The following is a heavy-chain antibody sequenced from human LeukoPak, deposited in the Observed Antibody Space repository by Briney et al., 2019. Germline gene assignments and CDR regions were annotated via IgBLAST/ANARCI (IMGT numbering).Heavy chain of an antibody. CDR1: GGSFSGYY. D-gene: IGHD6-13*01. CDR2: INHSGST. V-gene: IGHV4-34*01. Sequence: PSETLSLTCAVYGGSFSGYYWSWIRQPPGKGLEWIGEINHSGSTNYNLSLKSRVTISVDTSKNQFSLKLSSVTAADTAVYYCARRAARIAAAGPRAMVDWGQGTLVTVSS. J-gene: IGHJ4*02. CDR3: ARRAARIAAAGPRAMVD.